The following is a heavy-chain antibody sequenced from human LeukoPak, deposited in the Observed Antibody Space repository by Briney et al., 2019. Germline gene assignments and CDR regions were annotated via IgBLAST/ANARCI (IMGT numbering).Heavy chain of an antibody. CDR3: ARGVAAAGTRDDY. Sequence: SVKVSCKASGGTFSSYAISWVRQAPGQGLEWMGRIIPILGIANYAQEFQGRVTITADKSTSTAYMELSSLRSEDTAVYYCARGVAAAGTRDDYWGQGTLVTVSS. J-gene: IGHJ4*02. V-gene: IGHV1-69*04. D-gene: IGHD6-13*01. CDR1: GGTFSSYA. CDR2: IIPILGIA.